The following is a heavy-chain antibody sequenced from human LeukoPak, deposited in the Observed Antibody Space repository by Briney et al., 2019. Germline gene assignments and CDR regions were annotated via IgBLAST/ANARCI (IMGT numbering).Heavy chain of an antibody. CDR3: AKDLGVRYYFYALDV. Sequence: GGSLRLSCAASGFTFSNYGMHWVRQALGKGLEWVAIISYDGRNKKSADSVEGRFSISRDNSKNTVHLQMDSLRVEDTAVYYCAKDLGVRYYFYALDVWGQGTTVTVSS. CDR2: ISYDGRNK. D-gene: IGHD3-16*01. J-gene: IGHJ6*02. CDR1: GFTFSNYG. V-gene: IGHV3-30*18.